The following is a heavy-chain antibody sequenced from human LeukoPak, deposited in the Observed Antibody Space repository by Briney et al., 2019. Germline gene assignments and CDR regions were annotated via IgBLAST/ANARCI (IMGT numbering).Heavy chain of an antibody. V-gene: IGHV3-21*04. D-gene: IGHD5-12*01. J-gene: IGHJ4*02. CDR3: AGKNSGYDLHY. Sequence: PGRSLRLSPAASKFTFSVYSMSGVPQAPAKGLECVSSISSIRNYIYYADSVKRRFAISRDNSKNTLNLQMNSLRAEDTAVYCCAGKNSGYDLHYWGQGTLATVSS. CDR2: ISSIRNYI. CDR1: KFTFSVYS.